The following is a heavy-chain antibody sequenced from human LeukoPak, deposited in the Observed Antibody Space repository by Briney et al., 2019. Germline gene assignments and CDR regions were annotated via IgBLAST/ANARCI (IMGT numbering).Heavy chain of an antibody. CDR3: ATTSGVDTAMVDAFDI. J-gene: IGHJ3*02. V-gene: IGHV1-2*04. Sequence: GASVKVSCKASGYTFTGYYMHWVRQAPGQGLEWMGWINPNSGGTNYAQKFQGWVTMTRDTSISTAYMELSRLRSDDTAVYYCATTSGVDTAMVDAFDIWGQGTMVTVSS. CDR2: INPNSGGT. D-gene: IGHD5-18*01. CDR1: GYTFTGYY.